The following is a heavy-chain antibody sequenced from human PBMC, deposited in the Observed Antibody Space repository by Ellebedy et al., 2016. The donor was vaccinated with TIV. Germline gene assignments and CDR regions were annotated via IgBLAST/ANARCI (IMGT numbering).Heavy chain of an antibody. J-gene: IGHJ6*02. Sequence: GESLKISCAASGFTFSSYSMNWVRQAPGKGLEWVSYISSSSSTIYYADSVKGRFPISRDNAKNLLYLQMNSLSAEDTAVSYCARDQSAIDDSSRWPTAPLPAYSYGMDVWGQGTTVTVSS. CDR1: GFTFSSYS. V-gene: IGHV3-48*04. CDR3: ARDQSAIDDSSRWPTAPLPAYSYGMDV. D-gene: IGHD6-19*01. CDR2: ISSSSSTI.